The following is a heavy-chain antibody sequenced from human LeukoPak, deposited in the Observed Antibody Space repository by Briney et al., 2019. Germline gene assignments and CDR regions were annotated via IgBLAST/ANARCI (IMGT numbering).Heavy chain of an antibody. J-gene: IGHJ6*03. CDR2: IYSGGST. V-gene: IGHV3-53*01. CDR3: ARATTPYSSSWYYYYYMDV. CDR1: GFTVSSNY. Sequence: GGSLRLSCAASGFTVSSNYMSWVRQAPGKGLEWVSVIYSGGSTYYADSAKGRFTISRDNSKNTLYLQMNSLRAEDTAVYYCARATTPYSSSWYYYYYMDVWGKGTTVTVSS. D-gene: IGHD6-13*01.